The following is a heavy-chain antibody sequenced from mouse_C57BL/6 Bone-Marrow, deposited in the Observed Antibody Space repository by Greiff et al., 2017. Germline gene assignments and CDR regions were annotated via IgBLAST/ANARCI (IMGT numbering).Heavy chain of an antibody. CDR3: ARRGYYGSSFPFAY. CDR1: GYTFTSYW. J-gene: IGHJ3*01. D-gene: IGHD1-1*01. CDR2: IHPNSGST. Sequence: LQESGAELVKPGASVKLSCKASGYTFTSYWMHWVKQRPGQGLEWIGMIHPNSGSTNYNEKFKSKATLTVDKSSSTAYMQLSSLTSEDSAVYYCARRGYYGSSFPFAYWGQGTLVTVSA. V-gene: IGHV1-64*01.